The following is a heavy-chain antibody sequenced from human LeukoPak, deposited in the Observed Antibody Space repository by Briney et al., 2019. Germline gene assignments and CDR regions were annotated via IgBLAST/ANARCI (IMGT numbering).Heavy chain of an antibody. D-gene: IGHD3-3*01. V-gene: IGHV1-18*01. CDR2: ISAYNGNT. J-gene: IGHJ5*02. CDR1: GYTFTSYG. CDR3: ARDLGRGVTIFGVGLRRKGLKFDP. Sequence: ASVKVSCKASGYTFTSYGISWVRQAPGQGLEWMGWISAYNGNTNYAQKLQGRVTMTTDTSTSTAYMELRSLRSDDTAVYYCARDLGRGVTIFGVGLRRKGLKFDPWGQGTLVTVSS.